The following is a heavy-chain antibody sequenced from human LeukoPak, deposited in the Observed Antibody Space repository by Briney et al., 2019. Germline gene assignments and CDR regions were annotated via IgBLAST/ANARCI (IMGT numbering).Heavy chain of an antibody. CDR2: IKSKTDGGTT. J-gene: IGHJ4*02. CDR1: GFTFSNAW. Sequence: GGSLRLSCAASGFTFSNAWMSWVRQAPGKGLEWVGRIKSKTDGGTTDYAAPVKGRFTISRDDSKNTLYLQMNSLKTEDTAVYYCTTETDHIVVVPASDYWGQGTLVTVSS. V-gene: IGHV3-15*01. CDR3: TTETDHIVVVPASDY. D-gene: IGHD2-2*01.